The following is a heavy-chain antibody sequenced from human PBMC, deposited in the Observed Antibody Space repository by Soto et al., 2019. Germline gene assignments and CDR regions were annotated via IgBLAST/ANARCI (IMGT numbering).Heavy chain of an antibody. Sequence: QVQLVQSGAEVKKPGSSVKVSCKASGGTFSSYAISWVRQAPGQGLEWMGGIIPIFGTANYAQKFQGRVTITADESTSTAYMKMSSLRSEDTAVYYCGTQQQLVKSGRGWFDPWGQGTLVTVSS. CDR2: IIPIFGTA. J-gene: IGHJ5*02. D-gene: IGHD6-13*01. CDR3: GTQQQLVKSGRGWFDP. V-gene: IGHV1-69*12. CDR1: GGTFSSYA.